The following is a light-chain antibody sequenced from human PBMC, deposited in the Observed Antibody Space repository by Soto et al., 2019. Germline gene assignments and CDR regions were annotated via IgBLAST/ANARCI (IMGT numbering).Light chain of an antibody. V-gene: IGLV1-40*01. J-gene: IGLJ2*01. CDR2: ANR. CDR1: SSNIGAGFD. CDR3: QSYDSSLSVVV. Sequence: QSALTQPPSLSGAPGQRVTISCSGSSSNIGAGFDVQWYQRLPGTAPKLLIYANRNRPSGVPDRFSGSKSGTSASLAITGLQAEDEAHYYCQSYDSSLSVVVFGGGTKLTVL.